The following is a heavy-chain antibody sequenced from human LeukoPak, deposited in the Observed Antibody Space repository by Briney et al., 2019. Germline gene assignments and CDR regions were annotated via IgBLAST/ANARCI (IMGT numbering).Heavy chain of an antibody. CDR3: AKSNYFDSGGYYFFDY. V-gene: IGHV3-23*01. CDR1: GFTFSKYA. Sequence: GGSLRLSCAASGFTFSKYAMTWVRQAPGKGLEWVSGISVSGGRTNYADSVKGRFTISRDNSKNTLYLQMNSLRAEDTAVYYCAKSNYFDSGGYYFFDYWGQGTLVTVSS. D-gene: IGHD3-22*01. CDR2: ISVSGGRT. J-gene: IGHJ4*02.